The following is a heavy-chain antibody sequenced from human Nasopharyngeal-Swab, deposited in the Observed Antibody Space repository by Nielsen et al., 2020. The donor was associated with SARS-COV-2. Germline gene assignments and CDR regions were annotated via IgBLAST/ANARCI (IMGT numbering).Heavy chain of an antibody. J-gene: IGHJ5*01. CDR1: GFTFSSYG. V-gene: IGHV3-23*01. CDR2: IRGSYSGGST. CDR3: ARDCDTATCYRSAADT. Sequence: GESLKISCAASGFTFSSYGMSWVRQAPGKGLEWVSGIRGSYSGGSTYYADYVKGRFTISRDNAKNTLYLQMNTLSAEDTGVYYCARDCDTATCYRSAADTWGQGTLVTVSS. D-gene: IGHD2-2*01.